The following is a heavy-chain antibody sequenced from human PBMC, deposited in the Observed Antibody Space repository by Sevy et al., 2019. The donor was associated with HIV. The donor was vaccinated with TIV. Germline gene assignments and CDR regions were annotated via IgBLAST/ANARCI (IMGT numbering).Heavy chain of an antibody. J-gene: IGHJ4*02. V-gene: IGHV4-39*01. Sequence: ETLSLTCTVSGGSISSSSYYWGWIRQPPGKGLEWIGSIYYSGSTYYNPSLKSRVTISVDTSKNQFSLKLSSVTAADTAVYYCARHGPHIVGATRKYYFDYWGQGTLVTVSS. CDR2: IYYSGST. D-gene: IGHD1-26*01. CDR3: ARHGPHIVGATRKYYFDY. CDR1: GGSISSSSYY.